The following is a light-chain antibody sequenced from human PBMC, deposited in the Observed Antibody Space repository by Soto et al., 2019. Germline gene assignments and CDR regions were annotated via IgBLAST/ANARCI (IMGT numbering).Light chain of an antibody. V-gene: IGKV1-5*01. Sequence: DIQMTQSPSTLSVSVGDRVTITCRASQSISSWLAWYQQKPGRAPKLLIFDASSLESGVPSRFSGSGSGTEFTLTISSLQPDDFATYYCQQYNFYANTFGQGTKLEIK. CDR3: QQYNFYANT. CDR2: DAS. J-gene: IGKJ2*01. CDR1: QSISSW.